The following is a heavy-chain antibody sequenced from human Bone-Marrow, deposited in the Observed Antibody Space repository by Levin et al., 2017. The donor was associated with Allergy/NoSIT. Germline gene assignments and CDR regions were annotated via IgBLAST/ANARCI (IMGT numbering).Heavy chain of an antibody. J-gene: IGHJ5*01. Sequence: PSETLSLTCAVYGGAFNGYYWNWIRQAPGKGLEWIGEINHSKNTNYNPSLMSRVTMSIDTSKQQFSLNLTSVTAADTAVYYCLRRRRNLGRILDYHWFDPWGQGVQVIVSS. CDR1: GGAFNGYY. CDR3: LRRRRNLGRILDYHWFDP. V-gene: IGHV4-34*01. D-gene: IGHD3-3*02. CDR2: INHSKNT.